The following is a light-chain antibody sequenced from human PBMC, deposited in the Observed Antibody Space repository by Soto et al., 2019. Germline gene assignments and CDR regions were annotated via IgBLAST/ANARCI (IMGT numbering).Light chain of an antibody. CDR1: QFIDSRY. CDR3: QQYGTSLTWT. V-gene: IGKV3-20*01. CDR2: GTS. Sequence: EIVLTQSPATLSLSPGERDTLSCRATQFIDSRYLAWYQHKPGLAPRLLIYGTSNRATGIPDRFSGSGSGTDFTLTISMLEPEDFAVYYCQQYGTSLTWTFGQGTKVDIK. J-gene: IGKJ1*01.